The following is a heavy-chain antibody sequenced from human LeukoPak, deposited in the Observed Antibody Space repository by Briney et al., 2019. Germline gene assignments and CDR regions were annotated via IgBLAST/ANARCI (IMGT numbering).Heavy chain of an antibody. J-gene: IGHJ4*02. D-gene: IGHD3-22*01. CDR1: GGSISSYY. CDR3: ARHGRGDSSGYQSFFGY. Sequence: SETLSLICTVSGGSISSYYWGWIRQPPGKGLEWIGYIYYSGSTKYNPSLKSRVTLSVDTSKNQFSLKLSSVTAADTAVYYCARHGRGDSSGYQSFFGYWGQGTLVTVSS. V-gene: IGHV4-59*08. CDR2: IYYSGST.